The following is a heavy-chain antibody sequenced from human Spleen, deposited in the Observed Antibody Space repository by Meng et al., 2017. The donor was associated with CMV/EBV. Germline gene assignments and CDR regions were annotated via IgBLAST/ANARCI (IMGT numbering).Heavy chain of an antibody. CDR3: ARDDFWTGHPYSYYTMDV. V-gene: IGHV3-23*01. CDR2: ISGDGKNA. Sequence: GGSLRLSCAASGFTFSRYVMGWVRQAPGKGLQWLSGISGDGKNADYGVSVKGRFLTSRDNANNSLYLRMNSLRAEDTAVYYCARDDFWTGHPYSYYTMDVWGHGTTVTVSS. J-gene: IGHJ6*02. D-gene: IGHD3/OR15-3a*01. CDR1: GFTFSRYV.